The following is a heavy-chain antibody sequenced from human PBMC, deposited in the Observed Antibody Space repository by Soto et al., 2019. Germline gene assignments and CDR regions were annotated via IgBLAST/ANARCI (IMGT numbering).Heavy chain of an antibody. V-gene: IGHV3-30-3*01. J-gene: IGHJ4*02. CDR2: ISYDGSNK. CDR3: ARDANWNWGYFDY. Sequence: HPGGSLRLSCAASGFTFSSYAMHWVRQAPGKGLEWVAVISYDGSNKYYADSVKGRFTISRDNSKNTLYLQMNSLRAEDTAVYYCARDANWNWGYFDYWGQGTLVTV. D-gene: IGHD1-1*01. CDR1: GFTFSSYA.